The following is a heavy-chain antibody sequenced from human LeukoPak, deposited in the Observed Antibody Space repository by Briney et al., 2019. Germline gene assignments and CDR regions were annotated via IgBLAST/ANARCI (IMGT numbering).Heavy chain of an antibody. CDR3: ARVGEQHLDYYFDY. CDR1: GFTFTNYG. D-gene: IGHD6-13*01. J-gene: IGHJ4*02. V-gene: IGHV1-18*04. Sequence: GASVKVSCMASGFTFTNYGIPWVRQAPGQGLEWMGWISAYNGDTNYAQKLRYRVTMTTDTSTSTAYMELRSLRSDDTAVYYCARVGEQHLDYYFDYWGQGTLVTVSS. CDR2: ISAYNGDT.